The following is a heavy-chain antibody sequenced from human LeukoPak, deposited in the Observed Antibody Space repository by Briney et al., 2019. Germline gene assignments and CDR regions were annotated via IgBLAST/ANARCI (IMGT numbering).Heavy chain of an antibody. V-gene: IGHV3-48*04. CDR1: GFTISSYT. Sequence: GGSPRLSCAASGFTISSYTMNWVRQAPGKGLEWVSYISSSSSTIYYADSVKGRFTVSRDNAKNSLYLQMNSLRAEDTAVYYCARLTRYAGDPWGQGTLVIVSS. CDR2: ISSSSSTI. CDR3: ARLTRYAGDP. J-gene: IGHJ5*02. D-gene: IGHD3-9*01.